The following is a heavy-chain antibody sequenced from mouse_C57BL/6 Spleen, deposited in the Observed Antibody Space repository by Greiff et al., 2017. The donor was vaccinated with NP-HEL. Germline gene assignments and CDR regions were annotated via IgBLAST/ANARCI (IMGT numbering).Heavy chain of an antibody. CDR2: IWSGGST. J-gene: IGHJ4*01. Sequence: VKLVESGPGLVQPSQSLSITCTVSGFSLTSYGVHWVRQSPGKGLEWLGVIWSGGSTDYNAAFISRLSISKDNSKSQVFFKMNSLQADDTAIYYCARYSNYVDYYAMDYWGQGTSVTVSS. D-gene: IGHD2-5*01. CDR3: ARYSNYVDYYAMDY. CDR1: GFSLTSYG. V-gene: IGHV2-2*01.